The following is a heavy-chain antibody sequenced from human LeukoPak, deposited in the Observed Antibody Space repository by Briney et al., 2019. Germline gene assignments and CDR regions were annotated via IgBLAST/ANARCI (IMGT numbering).Heavy chain of an antibody. CDR1: GGYISGYY. CDR2: IYNSGST. Sequence: PSETLSLTCTVSGGYISGYYWSWIRQPPGKGLEWIGYIYNSGSTNYNPSLKSRVTIPLDTSRNQFSLRLTSVIAADTAVYYCARAWYSHGTFDHWGQGTLVTVSS. CDR3: ARAWYSHGTFDH. J-gene: IGHJ4*02. D-gene: IGHD5-18*01. V-gene: IGHV4-59*01.